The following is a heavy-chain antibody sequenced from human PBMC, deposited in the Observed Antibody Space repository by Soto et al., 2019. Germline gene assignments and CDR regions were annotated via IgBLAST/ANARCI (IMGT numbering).Heavy chain of an antibody. J-gene: IGHJ4*02. CDR1: GYTFTSYG. V-gene: IGHV1-18*01. CDR3: ARDTGPRTYYYDSSGYTAGYFDY. CDR2: ISAYNGNT. Sequence: GASVKVSCKASGYTFTSYGISWVRQAPGQGLEWMGWISAYNGNTNYAQKLQGRVTMTTDTSTSTAYMELRSLRSDDTAVYYCARDTGPRTYYYDSSGYTAGYFDYWGQGTLVTVS. D-gene: IGHD3-22*01.